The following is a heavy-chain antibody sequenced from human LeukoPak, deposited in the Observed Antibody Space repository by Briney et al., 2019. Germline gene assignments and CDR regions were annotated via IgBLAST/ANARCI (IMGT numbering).Heavy chain of an antibody. D-gene: IGHD3-10*01. Sequence: SETLSLTCTVSGGSISSYYWSWIRQPPGKGLEWIGYIYYSGSTNYNPSLKSRVTISVDTSKNQFSLKLSSVTAADTAVYYCARTPDTYYYGSGSSPVDYWGQGTLVTVSS. CDR1: GGSISSYY. J-gene: IGHJ4*02. CDR3: ARTPDTYYYGSGSSPVDY. V-gene: IGHV4-59*12. CDR2: IYYSGST.